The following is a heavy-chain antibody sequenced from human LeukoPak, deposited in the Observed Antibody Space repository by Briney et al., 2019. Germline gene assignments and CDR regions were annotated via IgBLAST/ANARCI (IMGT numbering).Heavy chain of an antibody. CDR3: ARDRGSYGDYVNY. CDR2: ISYDESNK. Sequence: QAGGSLRLSCAASGFTVSDVYMNWVRQAPGKGLEWVALISYDESNKYYADSVKGRFTISRDNSKNTLYLQMNSLRAEDTAVYYCARDRGSYGDYVNYWGQGTLVTVSS. J-gene: IGHJ4*02. V-gene: IGHV3-30-3*01. CDR1: GFTVSDVY. D-gene: IGHD4-17*01.